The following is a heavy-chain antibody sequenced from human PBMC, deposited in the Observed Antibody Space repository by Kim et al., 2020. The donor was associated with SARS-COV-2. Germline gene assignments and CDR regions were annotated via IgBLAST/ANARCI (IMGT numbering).Heavy chain of an antibody. J-gene: IGHJ4*02. V-gene: IGHV4-39*01. CDR3: AGVPSRYSSGWYGHY. D-gene: IGHD6-19*01. Sequence: PSLKSRVTISVDTSKNQFSLKLSSVTAADTAVYYCAGVPSRYSSGWYGHYWGQGTLVTVSS.